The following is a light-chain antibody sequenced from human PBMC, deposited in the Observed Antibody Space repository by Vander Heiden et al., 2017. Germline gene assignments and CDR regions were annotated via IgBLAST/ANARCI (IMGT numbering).Light chain of an antibody. CDR2: GAS. J-gene: IGKJ1*01. CDR3: QQYNNWPPWT. Sequence: EILMTQSPATLSVSAGERVTLSCRASLSVTTSLAWYQQKPGQPPRLHIYGASTRATGVPARFSGSGYGTEFTLTISSLQSEDFAVYFCQQYNNWPPWTFGQGTKVEIK. V-gene: IGKV3-15*01. CDR1: LSVTTS.